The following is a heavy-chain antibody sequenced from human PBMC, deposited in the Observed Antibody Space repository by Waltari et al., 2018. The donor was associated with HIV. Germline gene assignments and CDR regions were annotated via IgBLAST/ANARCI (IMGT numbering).Heavy chain of an antibody. Sequence: QVPLVQSGAEVKRPGASVRVSCKASRYTCIASSVHWVRQAPGRGLQWTGRINPKSGVTNYPQKFQGRVSMTRDTSISTAYLEVTTLRSDDTAVYYCARGFFQNDLRGLFDLWGRGTLVTVSS. CDR1: RYTCIASS. J-gene: IGHJ2*01. CDR3: ARGFFQNDLRGLFDL. V-gene: IGHV1-2*06. D-gene: IGHD3-16*01. CDR2: INPKSGVT.